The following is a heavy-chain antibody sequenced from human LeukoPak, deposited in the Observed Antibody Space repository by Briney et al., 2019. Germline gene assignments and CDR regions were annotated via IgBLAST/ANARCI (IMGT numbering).Heavy chain of an antibody. CDR1: GFTVSSNY. V-gene: IGHV3-66*01. CDR3: ASATLRCSGGSCYEMDV. D-gene: IGHD2-15*01. J-gene: IGHJ6*04. Sequence: GGSLRLSCAASGFTVSSNYMSWVRQAPGRGLEWVSVIYSGGNTYYADSVKGRFTISRDNSKNTLYLQVNSLRAEDTAVYYCASATLRCSGGSCYEMDVWGKGTTVTISS. CDR2: IYSGGNT.